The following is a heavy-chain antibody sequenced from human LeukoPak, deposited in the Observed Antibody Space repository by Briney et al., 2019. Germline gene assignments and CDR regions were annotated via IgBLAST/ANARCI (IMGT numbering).Heavy chain of an antibody. CDR1: GNSISNYA. CDR3: TTRACHAGGCSSSFYYYYGLHF. V-gene: IGHV1-69*01. CDR2: IIPIFGTA. J-gene: IGHJ6*02. Sequence: SVKVSCKASGNSISNYAVSWVRQAPGQGFEWMGGIIPIFGTADYAQKFQGRVAITADQSTSTTYMALSSLKSEDTATYYCTTRACHAGGCSSSFYYYYGLHFWGQGTTVSVSS. D-gene: IGHD3-16*01.